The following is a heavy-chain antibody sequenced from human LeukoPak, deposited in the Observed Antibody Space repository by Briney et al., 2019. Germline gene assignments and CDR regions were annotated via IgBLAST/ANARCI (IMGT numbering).Heavy chain of an antibody. V-gene: IGHV4-34*01. CDR1: GGSFSGYY. D-gene: IGHD3-9*01. CDR2: INHSGST. Sequence: SETLSFTCAVYGGSFSGYYWSWIRQPPGKGLEWIGEINHSGSTYCNPSLKSRVTISVDTSKNQFSLKLSSVTAADTAVYYCARGRKNYDILTGYYFYFDYWGQGTLVTVSS. CDR3: ARGRKNYDILTGYYFYFDY. J-gene: IGHJ4*02.